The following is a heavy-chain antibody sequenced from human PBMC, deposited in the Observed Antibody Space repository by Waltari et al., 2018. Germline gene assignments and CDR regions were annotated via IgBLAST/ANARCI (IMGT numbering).Heavy chain of an antibody. Sequence: QVQLVQSGAEVKKPGASVKVSCKASGYSFTGHYIYWVRQAPGQGLEWMGWINPKSGSADYAQKFQDRVMMTRDTSIDTAYMDLSRLRSDDTAVYFCAREWHCGRPSCDLDYWGQGTLVTVSS. D-gene: IGHD2-2*01. CDR3: AREWHCGRPSCDLDY. J-gene: IGHJ4*02. CDR2: INPKSGSA. V-gene: IGHV1-2*02. CDR1: GYSFTGHY.